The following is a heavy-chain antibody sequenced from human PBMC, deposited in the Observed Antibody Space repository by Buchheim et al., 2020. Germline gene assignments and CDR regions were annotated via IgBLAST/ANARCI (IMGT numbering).Heavy chain of an antibody. D-gene: IGHD3-3*01. J-gene: IGHJ5*02. V-gene: IGHV4-34*01. CDR2: INHSGST. CDR3: ARGRMYYDFWSGYSPFDP. Sequence: QVQLQQWGAGLLKPSETLSLTCAVYGGSFSGYYWSWIRQPSGKGLEWIGEINHSGSTNYNPSLKSRVTISVDTSKNQFSLKLSSVTAADTAVYYCARGRMYYDFWSGYSPFDPWGQGTL. CDR1: GGSFSGYY.